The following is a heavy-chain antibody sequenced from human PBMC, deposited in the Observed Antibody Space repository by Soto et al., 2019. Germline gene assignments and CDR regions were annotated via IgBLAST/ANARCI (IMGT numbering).Heavy chain of an antibody. V-gene: IGHV4-31*03. CDR1: GGSISSGGYY. D-gene: IGHD3-22*01. CDR3: ARDPLGGKDGGYYYGAFDI. Sequence: SETLSLTCTVSGGSISSGGYYWSWIRQHPGKGLEWIGYIYYSGSTYYNPSLKSRVTISVDTSKNQFSLKLSSVTAADTAVYYCARDPLGGKDGGYYYGAFDIWGQGTMVTVS. J-gene: IGHJ3*02. CDR2: IYYSGST.